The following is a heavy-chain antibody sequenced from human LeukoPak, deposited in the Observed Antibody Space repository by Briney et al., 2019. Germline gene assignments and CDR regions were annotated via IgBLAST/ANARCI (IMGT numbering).Heavy chain of an antibody. CDR3: ARETYYYGSGSYSFDY. D-gene: IGHD3-10*01. J-gene: IGHJ4*02. CDR2: ISGSGGST. V-gene: IGHV3-23*01. Sequence: GGSLRLSCAASGFTFSSYAMSWVRQAPRKGLEWVSAISGSGGSTYYADSVEGRFTISRDNSKNTLYLQMNSLRAEDTAVYYCARETYYYGSGSYSFDYWGQGTLVTVSS. CDR1: GFTFSSYA.